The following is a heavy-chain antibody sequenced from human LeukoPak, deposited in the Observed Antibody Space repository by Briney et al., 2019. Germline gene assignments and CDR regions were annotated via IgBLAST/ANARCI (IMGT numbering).Heavy chain of an antibody. CDR2: MNPNSGNT. V-gene: IGHV1-8*01. D-gene: IGHD5-24*01. Sequence: GASVKVSCKASGYTFTSCDINWVRQATGQGLGWMGWMNPNSGNTGYAQKFQGRVTMTRNTSISTAYMELSSLRSEDTAVYYCARAQRWLQFYGYWGQGTLVTVSS. J-gene: IGHJ4*02. CDR3: ARAQRWLQFYGY. CDR1: GYTFTSCD.